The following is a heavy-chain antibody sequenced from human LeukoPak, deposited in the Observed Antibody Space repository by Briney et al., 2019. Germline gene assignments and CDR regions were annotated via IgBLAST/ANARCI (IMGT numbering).Heavy chain of an antibody. D-gene: IGHD1-1*01. CDR3: ARVVHCVANIFYWYFDL. CDR2: IYYSGST. Sequence: SETLSLTCTVSGGSISSYYWSWIRQPPGKGLEGIGYIYYSGSTNYNPSLKSRVTISVDTSKNQFSLKVSSVAAADPAVYYCARVVHCVANIFYWYFDLWGRGTLVTVSS. CDR1: GGSISSYY. V-gene: IGHV4-59*01. J-gene: IGHJ2*01.